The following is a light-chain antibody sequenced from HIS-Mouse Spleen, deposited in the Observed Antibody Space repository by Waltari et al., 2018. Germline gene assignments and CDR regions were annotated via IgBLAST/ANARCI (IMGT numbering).Light chain of an antibody. CDR3: CSYAGSYTGV. Sequence: QSALTQPRPVSGSPGQSVTIPCPGTSSDVGGYNYVPWYQQHPGKAPKLMIYDVSKRPSGVPDRFSGSKSGNTASLTISGLQAEDEADYYCCSYAGSYTGVFGTGTKVTVL. J-gene: IGLJ1*01. CDR2: DVS. V-gene: IGLV2-11*01. CDR1: SSDVGGYNY.